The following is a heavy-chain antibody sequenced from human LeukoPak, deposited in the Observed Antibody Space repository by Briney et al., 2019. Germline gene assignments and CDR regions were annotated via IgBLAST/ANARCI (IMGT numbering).Heavy chain of an antibody. V-gene: IGHV1-69*13. CDR2: IIPIFATA. J-gene: IGHJ6*02. D-gene: IGHD5-18*01. CDR3: ARGVGKRGYSYGSYYYYGMDV. CDR1: GGTFSSYA. Sequence: SVKVSCKASGGTFSSYAISWVRQAPGQGLEWMGGIIPIFATANYAQKFQGRVTITADESTSTAYMELSSLRSEDTAVYYCARGVGKRGYSYGSYYYYGMDVWGQGTTVTVSS.